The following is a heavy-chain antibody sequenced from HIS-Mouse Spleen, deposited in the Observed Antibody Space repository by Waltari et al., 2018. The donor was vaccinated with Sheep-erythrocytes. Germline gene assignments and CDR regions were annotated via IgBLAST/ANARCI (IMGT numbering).Heavy chain of an antibody. D-gene: IGHD3-3*01. V-gene: IGHV3-30-3*01. Sequence: QVQLVESGGGVVQPGRSLRLSCAASGFTFSSYAMHWVRQAPGKGLEWVAVISYDGSNKYYADSVKGRFTISRDNSKNTLYLQMNSLRAEDTAVYYCTTGGLGGAFDYWGQGTLVTVSS. CDR3: TTGGLGGAFDY. J-gene: IGHJ4*02. CDR1: GFTFSSYA. CDR2: ISYDGSNK.